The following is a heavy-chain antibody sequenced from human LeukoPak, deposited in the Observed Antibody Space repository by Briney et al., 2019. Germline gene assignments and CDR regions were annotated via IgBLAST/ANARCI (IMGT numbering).Heavy chain of an antibody. CDR2: INPSGGST. D-gene: IGHD3-22*01. V-gene: IGHV1-46*01. Sequence: ASVTVSCKASGYTFTSYGIGWVRQAPGQGLEWMGIINPSGGSTSYAQKFQGRVTMTRDMSTSTVYMELSSLRSEDTAVYYCARGPYYYDSSGWLDYWGQGTLVTVSS. CDR3: ARGPYYYDSSGWLDY. CDR1: GYTFTSYG. J-gene: IGHJ4*02.